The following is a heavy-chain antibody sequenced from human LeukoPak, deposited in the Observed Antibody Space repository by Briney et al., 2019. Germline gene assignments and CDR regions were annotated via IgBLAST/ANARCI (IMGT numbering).Heavy chain of an antibody. Sequence: GGSLRLSCAASGFTFSSYAMSWVRQAPGKGLEWVSAISGSGDSTYYADSVKGRFTISRDNSKNTLYLQMNSLRAEDTAVYYCAKDPRIEQWLYGMDVWGKGTTVTVSS. V-gene: IGHV3-23*01. CDR2: ISGSGDST. J-gene: IGHJ6*04. CDR1: GFTFSSYA. D-gene: IGHD6-19*01. CDR3: AKDPRIEQWLYGMDV.